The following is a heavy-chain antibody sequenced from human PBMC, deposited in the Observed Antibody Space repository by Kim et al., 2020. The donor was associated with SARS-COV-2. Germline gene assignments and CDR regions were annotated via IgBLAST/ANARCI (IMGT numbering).Heavy chain of an antibody. Sequence: ASVKVSCKASGYTFASYHVHWVRQAPGQGLEWMGMINPTTGDSSSAQSFQGRITLTRDTSTTTVYMELSSLRSEDTANYFCAREPSVYYGPGSHSNVVFGYWGQGTLVIVSS. D-gene: IGHD3-10*01. CDR1: GYTFASYH. V-gene: IGHV1-46*01. CDR2: INPTTGDS. J-gene: IGHJ4*02. CDR3: AREPSVYYGPGSHSNVVFGY.